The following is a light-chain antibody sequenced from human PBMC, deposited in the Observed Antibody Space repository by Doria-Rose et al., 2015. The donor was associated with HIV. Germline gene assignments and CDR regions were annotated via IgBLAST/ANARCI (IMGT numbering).Light chain of an antibody. J-gene: IGKJ3*01. CDR3: QQYYDTPS. V-gene: IGKV4-1*01. Sequence: TQSPESLGMSLGERATLNCKSNQSLLYTSKNYLAWYQQKPGQPPKLLIYWASTRQSGVPARFSGSGSETDFTLTISNLEAEDVAVYYCQQYYDTPSFGPGTTVDIK. CDR2: WAS. CDR1: QSLLYTSKNY.